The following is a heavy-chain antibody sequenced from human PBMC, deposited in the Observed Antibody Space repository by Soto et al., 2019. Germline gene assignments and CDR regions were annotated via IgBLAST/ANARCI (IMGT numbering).Heavy chain of an antibody. D-gene: IGHD2-21*01. J-gene: IGHJ4*02. V-gene: IGHV3-23*01. CDR1: GLTFSNYA. Sequence: GGSLRLSCAASGLTFSNYAMSWVRQAPGTGLEWVSSISNSGGGTYYADSVKGRFTISRDNSKNTLYLQMNSLRVEDTAVYFCAKEVSGCGSQKGDFWGQGTPVTVSS. CDR3: AKEVSGCGSQKGDF. CDR2: ISNSGGGT.